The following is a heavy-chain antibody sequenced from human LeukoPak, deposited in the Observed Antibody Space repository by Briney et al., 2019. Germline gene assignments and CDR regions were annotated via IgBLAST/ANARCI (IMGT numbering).Heavy chain of an antibody. CDR3: AARGGYDSSGYYSDH. Sequence: SETLSLTCTVSGGSISSYYWSWTRQPPGKGLEWIGYIYYSGSTNYNPSLKSRVTISVDTSKNQFSLKLSSVTAADTAVYYCAARGGYDSSGYYSDHWGQGTLVTVSS. D-gene: IGHD3-22*01. CDR2: IYYSGST. J-gene: IGHJ4*02. CDR1: GGSISSYY. V-gene: IGHV4-59*01.